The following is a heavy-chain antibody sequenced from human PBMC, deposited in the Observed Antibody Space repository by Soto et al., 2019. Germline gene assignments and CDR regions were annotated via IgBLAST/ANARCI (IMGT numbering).Heavy chain of an antibody. V-gene: IGHV1-69*01. CDR3: ARILPHSGYDQVDY. D-gene: IGHD5-12*01. CDR2: IIPIFGTA. J-gene: IGHJ4*02. Sequence: QVQLVQSGAEVKKPGSSVKVSCKASGGTFSSYAISWVRQAPGHGLEWMGWIIPIFGTANYAQKFQGRVTITADESTSTAYMELSILRSEDTAVYYCARILPHSGYDQVDYWGQGTLVTVSS. CDR1: GGTFSSYA.